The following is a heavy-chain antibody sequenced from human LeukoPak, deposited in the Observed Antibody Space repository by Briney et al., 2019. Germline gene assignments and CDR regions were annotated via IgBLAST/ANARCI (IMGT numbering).Heavy chain of an antibody. V-gene: IGHV1-8*01. D-gene: IGHD2-15*01. CDR2: MNPYSGNT. CDR3: TRNRYCSGANCPTPYFDMDV. CDR1: GDTFTRHD. J-gene: IGHJ6*02. Sequence: ASVKVSCKVSGDTFTRHDINWVRQTTGQGLEWMGWMNPYSGNTGYAQKFQGGVTMTRDRTVSTAYMELNNLRSEDTAVYYCTRNRYCSGANCPTPYFDMDVWGQGTTVTVSS.